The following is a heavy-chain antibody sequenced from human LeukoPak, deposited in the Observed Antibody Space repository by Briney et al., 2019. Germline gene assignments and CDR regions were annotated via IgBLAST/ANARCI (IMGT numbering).Heavy chain of an antibody. CDR2: INHSGST. D-gene: IGHD3-16*01. J-gene: IGHJ4*02. CDR3: ARRTWGNHLGY. V-gene: IGHV4-34*01. Sequence: SETLSLTCAVYGGSFSGYYWSWIRQPPGEGLEWIGEINHSGSTNYNPSLKSRVTISVDTSKNQFSLKLSSVTAADTAVYYCARRTWGNHLGYWGQGTLVTVSS. CDR1: GGSFSGYY.